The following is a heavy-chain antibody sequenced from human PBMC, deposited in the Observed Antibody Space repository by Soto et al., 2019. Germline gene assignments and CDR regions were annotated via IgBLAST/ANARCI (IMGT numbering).Heavy chain of an antibody. CDR1: GFTFSSYS. CDR2: ISSSSSYI. D-gene: IGHD2-15*01. J-gene: IGHJ6*02. V-gene: IGHV3-21*01. CDR3: ARELGYCSGGSCYNYYGMDV. Sequence: EVQLVESGGGLVKPGGSLRLSCAASGFTFSSYSMNWVRQAPGKGLEWVSSISSSSSYIYYADSVKGRFTISRDNAKNSLYLQMNSLRAEDTAVYYCARELGYCSGGSCYNYYGMDVWGQGTTVTVSS.